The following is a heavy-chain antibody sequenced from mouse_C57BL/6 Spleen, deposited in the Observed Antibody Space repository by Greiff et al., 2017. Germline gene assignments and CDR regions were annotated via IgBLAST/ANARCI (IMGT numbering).Heavy chain of an antibody. D-gene: IGHD1-1*01. Sequence: VHLKQSGAELVRPGASVKLSCTASGFNIKDDYMHWVKQRPEQGLEWIGWIDPENGDTEYASKFQGKATITADTSSNTAYLQLSSLTSEDTAVYYCSSGSYYGCSRYFDDWGTGTTVTVSS. CDR3: SSGSYYGCSRYFDD. V-gene: IGHV14-4*01. CDR1: GFNIKDDY. CDR2: IDPENGDT. J-gene: IGHJ1*03.